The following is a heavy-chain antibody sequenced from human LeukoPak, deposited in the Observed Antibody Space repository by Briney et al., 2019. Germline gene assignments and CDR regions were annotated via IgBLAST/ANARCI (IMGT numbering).Heavy chain of an antibody. J-gene: IGHJ4*02. CDR1: GLTVSSSY. Sequence: GGSLRLSCAASGLTVSSSYMSWVRQAPGKGLEWVSIIYNDGSTYYADSMKGRFTISRDNSKNTLYLQVNSLRAEDTAMYYCAKDLYSSTWNYFDYWGQGTLVTVSS. CDR3: AKDLYSSTWNYFDY. CDR2: IYNDGST. D-gene: IGHD6-13*01. V-gene: IGHV3-53*01.